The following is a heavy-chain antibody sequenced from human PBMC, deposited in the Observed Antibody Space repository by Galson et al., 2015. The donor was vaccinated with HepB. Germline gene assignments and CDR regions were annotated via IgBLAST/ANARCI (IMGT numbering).Heavy chain of an antibody. CDR2: IKEDGSDK. V-gene: IGHV3-7*03. J-gene: IGHJ4*02. D-gene: IGHD4-23*01. CDR1: GFTFSTFW. Sequence: SLRLSCAASGFTFSTFWMMWVRQAPGKGLEWVANIKEDGSDKYHLHSVEGRFTISRDNAKNSLYLQMNSLRVEDTAIYYCARELNGGPDYWGQGILVTVSS. CDR3: ARELNGGPDY.